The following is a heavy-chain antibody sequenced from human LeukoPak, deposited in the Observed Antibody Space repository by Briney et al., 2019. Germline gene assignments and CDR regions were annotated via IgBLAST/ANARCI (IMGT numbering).Heavy chain of an antibody. CDR3: TTIYYDFWSGYRDYFDY. Sequence: GGSLRLSCAASGFTFSSAWMSWIRQAPGKGLEWVGRIKSKTDGGTTDYAAPVKGRFTISRDDSKNTLYLQMNSLKTEDTAVYYCTTIYYDFWSGYRDYFDYWGQGTLVTVSS. V-gene: IGHV3-15*01. CDR1: GFTFSSAW. J-gene: IGHJ4*02. D-gene: IGHD3-3*01. CDR2: IKSKTDGGTT.